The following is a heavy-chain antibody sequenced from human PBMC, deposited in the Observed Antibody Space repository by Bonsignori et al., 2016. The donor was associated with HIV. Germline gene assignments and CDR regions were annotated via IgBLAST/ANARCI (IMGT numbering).Heavy chain of an antibody. V-gene: IGHV3-23*01. CDR2: ISGSGGST. Sequence: VRQAPGKGLEWVSAISGSGGSTYYADSVKGRFTISRDNSKNTLYLQMNSLRAEDTAVYYCAKDPLYYDFWSGYPVDYWGQGTLVTVSS. CDR3: AKDPLYYDFWSGYPVDY. J-gene: IGHJ4*02. D-gene: IGHD3-3*01.